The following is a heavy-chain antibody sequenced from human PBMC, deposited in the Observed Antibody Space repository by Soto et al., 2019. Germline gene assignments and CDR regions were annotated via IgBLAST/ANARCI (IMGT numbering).Heavy chain of an antibody. Sequence: PGGSLRLSCAASGFTFSSYGVSWVRQAPGKGLEWVSAVGGSGGSTYYADSVKGRFTISRDNSKNTLYLQMNSLRAEDTAIYYCANGGITALGSWGQGTLVTVSS. CDR3: ANGGITALGS. D-gene: IGHD2-15*01. V-gene: IGHV3-23*01. J-gene: IGHJ4*02. CDR1: GFTFSSYG. CDR2: VGGSGGST.